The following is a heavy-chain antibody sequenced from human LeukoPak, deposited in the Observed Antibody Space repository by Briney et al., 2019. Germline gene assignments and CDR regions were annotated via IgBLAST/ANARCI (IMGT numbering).Heavy chain of an antibody. Sequence: ASVKVSCKASGYTFTSYAMHWVRQAPGQRLEWMGWINAGNGNTKYSQKFRGRVTITRDTSASTAYMELSSLRSEDTAVYYCARDVPTTVTTWYYYYGMDVWGRGTTVTVSS. CDR2: INAGNGNT. J-gene: IGHJ6*02. V-gene: IGHV1-3*01. CDR1: GYTFTSYA. CDR3: ARDVPTTVTTWYYYYGMDV. D-gene: IGHD4-17*01.